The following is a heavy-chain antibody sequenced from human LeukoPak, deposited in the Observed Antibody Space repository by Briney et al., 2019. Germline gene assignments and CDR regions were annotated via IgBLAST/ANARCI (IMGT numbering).Heavy chain of an antibody. Sequence: GGSLRLSCAASGFTFSSYAMSWVRQAPGKGLEWVSAISSSGGSTYYADSVKGRFTISRDNSKNTLYLQMNSLRAEDTAVYYCATRRDSSGWYYFDYWGQGTLVTVSS. CDR3: ATRRDSSGWYYFDY. J-gene: IGHJ4*02. V-gene: IGHV3-23*01. CDR2: ISSSGGST. CDR1: GFTFSSYA. D-gene: IGHD6-19*01.